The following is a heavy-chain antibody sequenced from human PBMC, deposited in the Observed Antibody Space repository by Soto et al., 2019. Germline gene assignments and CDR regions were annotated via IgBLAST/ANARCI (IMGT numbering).Heavy chain of an antibody. D-gene: IGHD3-3*01. Sequence: SETLSLTCTVSGGSVSSGSHCWSWIRQPPGKGLEWIGYIYYSGSTNYNTSLKSRVTISADTSKNQFSLKLSSVTAADTAVYYCARGNYDFWSGPDDYYYYYGMDVWGQGTTVTVSS. V-gene: IGHV4-61*01. CDR2: IYYSGST. CDR1: GGSVSSGSHC. CDR3: ARGNYDFWSGPDDYYYYYGMDV. J-gene: IGHJ6*02.